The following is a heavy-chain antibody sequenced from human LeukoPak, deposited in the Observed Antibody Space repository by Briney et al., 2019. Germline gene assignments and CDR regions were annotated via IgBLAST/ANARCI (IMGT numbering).Heavy chain of an antibody. D-gene: IGHD3-10*01. J-gene: IGHJ6*03. CDR2: ISSNGGST. CDR3: ARFGFRGSGSYLSDHYYYYYMDV. Sequence: PGGSLRLSCAASGFTFSSYAMHWVRQAPGKGLEYVSAISSNGGSTYYANSVKGRFTISRDNSKNTLYLQMGSLRAEDMAVYYCARFGFRGSGSYLSDHYYYYYMDVWGKGTTVTISS. CDR1: GFTFSSYA. V-gene: IGHV3-64*01.